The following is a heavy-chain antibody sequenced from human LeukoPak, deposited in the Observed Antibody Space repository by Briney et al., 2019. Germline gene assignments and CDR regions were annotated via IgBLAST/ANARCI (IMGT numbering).Heavy chain of an antibody. Sequence: SQTLSLTCTVSGGSISSGSYYWSWIRQPAGKGLEWIGRIYTSGSTNYNPSLKSRVTISVDTSKNQFSLKLSSVTAADTAVYYCARGGIYCSGGSCLFDYWGQGTLVTVSS. D-gene: IGHD2-15*01. J-gene: IGHJ4*02. CDR2: IYTSGST. CDR1: GGSISSGSYY. V-gene: IGHV4-61*02. CDR3: ARGGIYCSGGSCLFDY.